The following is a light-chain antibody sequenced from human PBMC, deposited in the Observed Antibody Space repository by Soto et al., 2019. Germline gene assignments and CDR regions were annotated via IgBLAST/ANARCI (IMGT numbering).Light chain of an antibody. J-gene: IGLJ1*01. V-gene: IGLV1-40*01. Sequence: QPVLTQPPSVSGAPGQRVTISCTGSSSNIGAGYDVHWYQQLPGTAPKLLIYGNSNRPSGVPDRFSGSKSGTSASLAITGLQAEDEADYYCQSYGSSLISYVFGTGTKLTVL. CDR1: SSNIGAGYD. CDR2: GNS. CDR3: QSYGSSLISYV.